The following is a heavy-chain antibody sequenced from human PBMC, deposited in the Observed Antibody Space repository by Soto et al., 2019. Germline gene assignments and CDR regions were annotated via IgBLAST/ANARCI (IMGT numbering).Heavy chain of an antibody. CDR1: GYTFTSYG. CDR3: ARDQEKLLWFGEFNMDV. V-gene: IGHV1-18*01. J-gene: IGHJ6*03. D-gene: IGHD3-10*01. CDR2: ISAYNGNT. Sequence: QVQLVQSGAEVKKPGASVKVSCKASGYTFTSYGISWVRQAPGQGLEWMGWISAYNGNTNYAQKLQGRVTMTTDTSTSTAYMELRSLRSDDTAVYYCARDQEKLLWFGEFNMDVRGKGTTVTVSS.